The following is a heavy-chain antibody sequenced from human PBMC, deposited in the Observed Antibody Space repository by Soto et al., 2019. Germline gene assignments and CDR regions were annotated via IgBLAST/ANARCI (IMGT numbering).Heavy chain of an antibody. CDR3: ARATGSNHQFDY. D-gene: IGHD2-2*01. CDR1: GFTFSTYW. Sequence: EVQLVESGGGLVQPGGSLRLSCAATGFTFSTYWMHWVRQGPGKGLVWVSRISTDGSSTTYADSVKGRFTISRDNAKTTLYLQMNRLRAEDTAVYYCARATGSNHQFDYWGQGSLVTVSS. CDR2: ISTDGSST. V-gene: IGHV3-74*01. J-gene: IGHJ4*02.